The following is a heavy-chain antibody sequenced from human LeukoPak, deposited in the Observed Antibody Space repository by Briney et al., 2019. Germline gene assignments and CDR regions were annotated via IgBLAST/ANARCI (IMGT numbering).Heavy chain of an antibody. J-gene: IGHJ4*02. D-gene: IGHD6-13*01. CDR1: GGSISSSDYY. Sequence: SETLSLTCTVSGGSISSSDYYWGWIRQPPGKGLEWIGSIYYSGTTYYNPPLKSRVTISVDTSKNQFSLRLRSVSAADTAVYYCARHLYKGSSRSTDYWGQGTLVTVSS. V-gene: IGHV4-39*01. CDR3: ARHLYKGSSRSTDY. CDR2: IYYSGTT.